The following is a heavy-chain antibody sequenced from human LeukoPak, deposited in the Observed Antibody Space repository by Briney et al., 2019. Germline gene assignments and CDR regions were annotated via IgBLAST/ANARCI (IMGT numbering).Heavy chain of an antibody. Sequence: SETLSLTCTVSGGSISSSSYYWGWIRQPPGEGLEWIGSIYYSGSTYYNPSLKSRVTISVDTSKNQFSLKLSSVTAADTAVYYCARLNPHFDIVDYWGQGTLVTVSS. V-gene: IGHV4-39*01. CDR1: GGSISSSSYY. D-gene: IGHD3-9*01. CDR3: ARLNPHFDIVDY. CDR2: IYYSGST. J-gene: IGHJ4*02.